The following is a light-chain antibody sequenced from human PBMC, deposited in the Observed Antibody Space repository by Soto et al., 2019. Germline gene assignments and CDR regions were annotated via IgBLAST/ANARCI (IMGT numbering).Light chain of an antibody. V-gene: IGKV3-11*01. Sequence: EIVLTQSPGTLSLSPGERATLSCRASQSVSSSLAWYQQKPGQAPRLLIYDASNRATGIPARFSGSGSGTDFTLTISSLEPEDFAVFYCHQYGISPPTFGPGTKVDIK. CDR3: HQYGISPPT. J-gene: IGKJ1*01. CDR1: QSVSSS. CDR2: DAS.